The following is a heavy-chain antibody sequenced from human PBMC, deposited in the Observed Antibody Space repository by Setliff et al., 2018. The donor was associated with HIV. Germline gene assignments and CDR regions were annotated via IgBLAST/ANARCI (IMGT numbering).Heavy chain of an antibody. D-gene: IGHD3-3*01. CDR2: IYRGGSGT. V-gene: IGHV3-23*03. J-gene: IGHJ4*02. CDR1: GFTSGSHA. CDR3: ATDLPDSF. Sequence: GGSLRLSCEASGFTSGSHAMSWVRQGPGKGLEWVAVIYRGGSGTYYADSVEGRFTISRDTSKNTLYLQMNGLRAEDTAIYYCATDLPDSFWGQGTMVTVSS.